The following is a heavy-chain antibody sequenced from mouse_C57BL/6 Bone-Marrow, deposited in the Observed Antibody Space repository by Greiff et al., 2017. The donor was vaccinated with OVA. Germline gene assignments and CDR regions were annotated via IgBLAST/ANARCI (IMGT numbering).Heavy chain of an antibody. CDR3: AREGGAY. CDR1: GYAFSSSW. J-gene: IGHJ2*01. CDR2: IYPGDGDT. V-gene: IGHV1-82*01. Sequence: VQVVESGPELVKPGASVKISCKASGYAFSSSWMNWVKQRPGKGLEWIGRIYPGDGDTNYNGKFKGKATLTADKSSSTAYMQLSSLTSEDSAVYFCAREGGAYWGQGTTLTVSS.